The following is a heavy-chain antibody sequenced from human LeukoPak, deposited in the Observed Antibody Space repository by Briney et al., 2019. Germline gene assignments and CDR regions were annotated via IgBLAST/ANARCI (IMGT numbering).Heavy chain of an antibody. CDR2: IYYSGST. J-gene: IGHJ4*02. CDR3: ARENSYYDSSGYYYGSGYFDY. D-gene: IGHD3-22*01. V-gene: IGHV4-59*01. Sequence: ASETLSLTCTVSGGSFSTYYWSWIRQPPGKGLEWIGYIYYSGSTNYNPSLQSRVTISVDTSKNQFSLRLSSVTAADTAMYYCARENSYYDSSGYYYGSGYFDYWGQGALVTVSS. CDR1: GGSFSTYY.